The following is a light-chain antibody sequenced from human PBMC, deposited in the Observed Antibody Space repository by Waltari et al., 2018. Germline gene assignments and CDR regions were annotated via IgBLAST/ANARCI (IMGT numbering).Light chain of an antibody. CDR3: QHNYISPPT. CDR1: QSIGTS. V-gene: IGKV1-39*01. CDR2: AAS. Sequence: DIQLTQSPSSLSAFVGDRVTITCRASQSIGTSLNWYQQKPGKAPKFLIYAASTLQSGGPSRFSGSGSGTDFTLTISRLQPEDFATYYCQHNYISPPTFGQGTKVEIK. J-gene: IGKJ1*01.